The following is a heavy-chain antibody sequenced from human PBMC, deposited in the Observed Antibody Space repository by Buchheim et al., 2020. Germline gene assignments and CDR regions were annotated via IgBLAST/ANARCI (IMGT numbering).Heavy chain of an antibody. CDR3: AVEKMATIFDDY. Sequence: EVQLVQSGAEVKKPRESLRISCKGSGYSFTSYWISWVRQMPGKGLEWMGWIDPSDSYTNYSPSFKGHVTISAAKSISPAYPQWSSLKASDTAMYYCAVEKMATIFDDYWGQGTL. CDR1: GYSFTSYW. D-gene: IGHD5-24*01. V-gene: IGHV5-10-1*01. J-gene: IGHJ4*02. CDR2: IDPSDSYT.